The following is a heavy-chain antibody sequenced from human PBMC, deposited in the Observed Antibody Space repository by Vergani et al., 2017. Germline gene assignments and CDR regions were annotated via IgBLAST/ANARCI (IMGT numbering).Heavy chain of an antibody. J-gene: IGHJ4*02. CDR2: IWFDGSNK. CDR1: GFIFSNYG. V-gene: IGHV3-33*01. D-gene: IGHD6-13*01. CDR3: ARGPYWREAGVPHFDY. Sequence: QVQLVESGGGVVQPGRSLRLSCAASGFIFSNYGMHWVRQAPGKGLEWVAVIWFDGSNKYYADSLKGRFTISRDNSKNTLYLQMNSLRAEDTAIYYCARGPYWREAGVPHFDYWGQGTLVTVSS.